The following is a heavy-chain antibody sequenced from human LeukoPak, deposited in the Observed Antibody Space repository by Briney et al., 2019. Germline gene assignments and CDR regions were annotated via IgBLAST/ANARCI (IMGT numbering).Heavy chain of an antibody. J-gene: IGHJ4*02. Sequence: PGESLRLSCAASGFTVNSNYMSWVRQAPGKGLEWVSLIYNGGSTYYADSVKGRFTISTDNSKNTLYLQMNSLRAEDTAVYYCVREAVRGDTATVKGAMGYWGQGTLVTVSS. D-gene: IGHD5-18*01. CDR3: VREAVRGDTATVKGAMGY. V-gene: IGHV3-53*01. CDR2: IYNGGST. CDR1: GFTVNSNY.